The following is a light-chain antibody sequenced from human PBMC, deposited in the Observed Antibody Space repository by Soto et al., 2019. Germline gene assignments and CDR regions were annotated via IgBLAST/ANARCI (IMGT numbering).Light chain of an antibody. CDR2: AAS. V-gene: IGKV1-27*01. CDR3: QKYSSAPPIT. CDR1: RGISNN. J-gene: IGKJ5*01. Sequence: DIQMTQSPSSLSASVGDRVTITCRASRGISNNLAWFQQKPGKFPKLLIYAASTLHSGVPSRFSGSGSGTDFTLTISSLQPEDVATYYCQKYSSAPPITFGQGTRLDIK.